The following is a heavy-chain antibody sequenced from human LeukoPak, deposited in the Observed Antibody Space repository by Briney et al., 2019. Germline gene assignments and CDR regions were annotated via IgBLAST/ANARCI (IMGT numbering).Heavy chain of an antibody. CDR3: ARALTGSAFDI. CDR2: MNPNSGNI. Sequence: ASVKVSCKASGYTFTNYDINWVRQATGQGLEWMGWMNPNSGNIGYAQKFQGRVTMTRNTSISTAYMELSSLRSEDTAVYYCARALTGSAFDIWGQGTMVTVSS. CDR1: GYTFTNYD. V-gene: IGHV1-8*01. D-gene: IGHD3-10*01. J-gene: IGHJ3*02.